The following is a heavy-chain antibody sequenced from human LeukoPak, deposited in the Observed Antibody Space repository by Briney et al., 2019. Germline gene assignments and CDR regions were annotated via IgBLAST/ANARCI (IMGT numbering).Heavy chain of an antibody. V-gene: IGHV4-59*01. CDR1: GGSISSYY. Sequence: SETLSLTCTVSGGSISSYYWSWIRQPPGKGLEWIGYIYYSGSTNYNPSLKSRVTISVDTSKNQFSLKLSSVTAADTAVYYCAREYYYDSSGPRVVDYWGQGTLVTVSS. D-gene: IGHD3-22*01. CDR2: IYYSGST. CDR3: AREYYYDSSGPRVVDY. J-gene: IGHJ4*02.